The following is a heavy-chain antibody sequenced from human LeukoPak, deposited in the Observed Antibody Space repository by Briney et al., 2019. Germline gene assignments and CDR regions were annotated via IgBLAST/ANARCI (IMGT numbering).Heavy chain of an antibody. CDR2: INSDGSTT. D-gene: IGHD1-26*01. V-gene: IGHV3-74*01. Sequence: PSGGSLRLSCAASGFTFSSYWMHWVRHAPGKGLVWVSRINSDGSTTSYADSVKGRFTISRDNAKNTLYLQMNSLRAEDTAVYYCARRGATRVAFDIWGQGTMVTVSS. J-gene: IGHJ3*02. CDR3: ARRGATRVAFDI. CDR1: GFTFSSYW.